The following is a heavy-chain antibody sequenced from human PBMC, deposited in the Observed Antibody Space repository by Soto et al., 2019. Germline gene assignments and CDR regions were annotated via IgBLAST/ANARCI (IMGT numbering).Heavy chain of an antibody. CDR2: ISWNSGSI. Sequence: EVQLVESGGGLVQPGRSLRLSCAASGFTFDDYAMHWVRQAPGKGLEWVSGISWNSGSIGYADSVKGRFTISRDNAKNSLYLQMNRLRAEDTGLYYCAKDRFGYSSGWQDYWGQGTLVTVSS. CDR3: AKDRFGYSSGWQDY. V-gene: IGHV3-9*01. D-gene: IGHD6-19*01. CDR1: GFTFDDYA. J-gene: IGHJ4*02.